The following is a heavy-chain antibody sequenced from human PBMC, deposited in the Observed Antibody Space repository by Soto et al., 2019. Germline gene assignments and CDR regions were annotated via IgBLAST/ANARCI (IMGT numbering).Heavy chain of an antibody. CDR3: ASRGGYSSSGPFDY. D-gene: IGHD6-6*01. Sequence: GGSLRLSCAASGCTFSSYSMNWVRQAPGKGLEWVSSISSSSSYIYYADSVKGRFTISRDNAKNSLYLQMNSLRAEDTAVYYCASRGGYSSSGPFDYWGQGTLVTVSS. V-gene: IGHV3-21*01. CDR2: ISSSSSYI. CDR1: GCTFSSYS. J-gene: IGHJ4*02.